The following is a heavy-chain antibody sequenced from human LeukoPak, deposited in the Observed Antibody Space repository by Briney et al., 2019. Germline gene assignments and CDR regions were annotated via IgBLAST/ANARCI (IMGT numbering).Heavy chain of an antibody. J-gene: IGHJ5*02. Sequence: ASVKVSCKASGYTFTSYYMHWVRQAPGQGLEWMGIINPSGGSTSYAQKFQGRVTMTRDTSTSTVYMELSSLRSEDTAVYYCARDPPRIAVAEGFDPWGQGTLVTVSS. CDR3: ARDPPRIAVAEGFDP. V-gene: IGHV1-46*01. D-gene: IGHD6-19*01. CDR2: INPSGGST. CDR1: GYTFTSYY.